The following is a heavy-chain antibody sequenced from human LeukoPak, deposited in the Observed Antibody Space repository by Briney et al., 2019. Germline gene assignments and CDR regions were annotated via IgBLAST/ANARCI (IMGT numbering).Heavy chain of an antibody. D-gene: IGHD2-15*01. V-gene: IGHV3-30-3*01. CDR3: ASCGVRERLGYCSGGSCCAFDY. CDR1: GFTFSSYA. Sequence: GRSLRLSCAASGFTFSSYAMHWVRQAPGKGLEWVAVISYDGSNKYYADSVKGRFTISRDNSKNTLYLQMNSLRAEDTAVYYCASCGVRERLGYCSGGSCCAFDYWGQGTLVTVSS. J-gene: IGHJ4*02. CDR2: ISYDGSNK.